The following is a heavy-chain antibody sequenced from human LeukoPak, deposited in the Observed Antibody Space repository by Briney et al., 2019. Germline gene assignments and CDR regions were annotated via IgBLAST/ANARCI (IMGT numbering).Heavy chain of an antibody. V-gene: IGHV5-51*01. CDR2: VYPGDSDT. CDR1: GYNFTNHW. CDR3: ASRPRNFDCPPPPGNFNL. J-gene: IGHJ2*01. D-gene: IGHD3-9*01. Sequence: GESLKISCKGSGYNFTNHWIGWVRQMPGKGPEWMGIVYPGDSDTRYSPSFQGQVTISADRSLSTAYLQWSSLKASDTAMYFCASRPRNFDCPPPPGNFNLWGRGTLFTAPS.